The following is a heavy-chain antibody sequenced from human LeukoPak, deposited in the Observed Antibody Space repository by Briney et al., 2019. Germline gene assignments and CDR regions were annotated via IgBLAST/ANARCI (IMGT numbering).Heavy chain of an antibody. CDR3: ARDIVATTSVGYYFDY. CDR2: INPNSGGT. J-gene: IGHJ4*02. D-gene: IGHD5-12*01. CDR1: GYTFIGYY. V-gene: IGHV1-2*02. Sequence: ASVKVSCKASGYTFIGYYMHWVRQAPGQGLEWMGWINPNSGGTNYAQKFQGRVTMTRDTSISTAYMELSRLRSDDTAVYYCARDIVATTSVGYYFDYWGQGTLVTVSS.